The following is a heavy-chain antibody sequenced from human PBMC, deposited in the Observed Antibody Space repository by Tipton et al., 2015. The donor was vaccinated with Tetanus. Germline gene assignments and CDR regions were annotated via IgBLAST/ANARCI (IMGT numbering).Heavy chain of an antibody. CDR3: ARGDYYGSGAYDV. CDR2: INYDGST. CDR1: GGTFNNYF. V-gene: IGHV4-34*01. Sequence: TLSLTCAVYGGTFNNYFWTWIRQPPGKGLEWIGEINYDGSTNYSPSLKSRVTLSLDTTKKQVSLKLSSVTAADTAVYYCARGDYYGSGAYDVWGQGTTGTVPS. J-gene: IGHJ6*02. D-gene: IGHD3-10*01.